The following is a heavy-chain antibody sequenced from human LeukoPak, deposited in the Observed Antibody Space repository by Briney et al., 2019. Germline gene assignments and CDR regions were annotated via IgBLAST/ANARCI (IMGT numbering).Heavy chain of an antibody. CDR2: ISSSSYI. Sequence: PGGSLRLSCAASGFTFSSYSMNWVRQAPGKGLEWVSSISSSSYIYYADSVKGRFTISRDNAKNSLYLQMNSLRAEDTAVYYCARELYNHYDSSGYPDDYWGQGTLVTVSS. CDR3: ARELYNHYDSSGYPDDY. V-gene: IGHV3-21*01. CDR1: GFTFSSYS. J-gene: IGHJ4*02. D-gene: IGHD3-22*01.